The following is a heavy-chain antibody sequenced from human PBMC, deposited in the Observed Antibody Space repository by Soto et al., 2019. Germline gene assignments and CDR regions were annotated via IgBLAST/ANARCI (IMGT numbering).Heavy chain of an antibody. CDR2: ISYDGSNK. D-gene: IGHD1-26*01. J-gene: IGHJ6*02. CDR3: AVMELPREYYYYGMDV. CDR1: GFTFSSYG. Sequence: QVQLVESGGGVVQPGRSLRLSCAASGFTFSSYGMHWVRQAPGKGLEWVAVISYDGSNKYYADSVKGRFTISRDNSKNTLYLQMNSLRAEDTAVYYCAVMELPREYYYYGMDVWGQGTTVTVSS. V-gene: IGHV3-30*03.